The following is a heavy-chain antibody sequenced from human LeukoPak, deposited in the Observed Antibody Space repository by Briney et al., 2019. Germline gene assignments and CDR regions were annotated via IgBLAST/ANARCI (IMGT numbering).Heavy chain of an antibody. V-gene: IGHV3-48*03. Sequence: GGSLRLSCAASGFTFSSYEMNWVRQAPGKGLEWVSYVSSSGSTIYFADSVKGRFTISRDNAKSSLYLQMNSLRAEDTAVYYCARSAVTAVWGQGTLVTVSS. D-gene: IGHD4-17*01. J-gene: IGHJ4*02. CDR2: VSSSGSTI. CDR3: ARSAVTAV. CDR1: GFTFSSYE.